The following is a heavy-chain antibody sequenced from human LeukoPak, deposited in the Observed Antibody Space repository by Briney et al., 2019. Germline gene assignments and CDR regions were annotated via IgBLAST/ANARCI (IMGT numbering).Heavy chain of an antibody. Sequence: PSETLSLTCTVSDGSISSYYWSWIRQPAGKGLEWIGRIYTSGSTNYNPSLKSRVTMSVDTSKNQFSLKLSSVTAADTAVYYCARDWIPYGGNPRYFDLWGRGTLVTVSS. CDR3: ARDWIPYGGNPRYFDL. J-gene: IGHJ2*01. CDR2: IYTSGST. V-gene: IGHV4-4*07. CDR1: DGSISSYY. D-gene: IGHD4-23*01.